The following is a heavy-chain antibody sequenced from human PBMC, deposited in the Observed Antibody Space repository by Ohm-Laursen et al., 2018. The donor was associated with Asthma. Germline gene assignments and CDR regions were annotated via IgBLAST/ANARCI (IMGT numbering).Heavy chain of an antibody. J-gene: IGHJ6*02. Sequence: LRLSCAASGFTFDDYAMHWARQAPGKGLEWIGHIFHSGNTYYNPSLKSRVTISLDRPKNQLSLKLTSVTAADTAVYYCASQPRYFYGLDVWGQGTLVTVSS. CDR3: ASQPRYFYGLDV. V-gene: IGHV4-30-2*01. CDR1: GFTFDDYA. CDR2: IFHSGNT.